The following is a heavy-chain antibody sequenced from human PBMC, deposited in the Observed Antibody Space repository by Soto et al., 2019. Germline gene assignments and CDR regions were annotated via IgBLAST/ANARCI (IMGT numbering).Heavy chain of an antibody. D-gene: IGHD2-2*01. CDR1: GGSISSYY. J-gene: IGHJ3*02. CDR3: ARINMDCSSTSCYHSPDAFDI. CDR2: IYTSGST. V-gene: IGHV4-4*07. Sequence: SETLSLTCTVSGGSISSYYWSWIRQPAGKGLEWIGRIYTSGSTNYNTSLKSRVTMSVDTSKNQFSLKLSSVTAADTAVYYCARINMDCSSTSCYHSPDAFDIWGQGTMVTVSS.